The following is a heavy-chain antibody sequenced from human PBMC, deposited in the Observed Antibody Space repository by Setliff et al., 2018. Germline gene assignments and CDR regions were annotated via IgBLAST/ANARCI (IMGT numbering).Heavy chain of an antibody. CDR2: INTNTGNP. D-gene: IGHD3-10*01. CDR1: GYTFSTYA. V-gene: IGHV7-4-1*02. Sequence: GASVKVSCKGSGYTFSTYAIIWMRQAPGQGLEWMGWINTNTGNPSYAQGFTGRFVFSLDTSVSTAYLQISSLKAEDTAIYYCARGSRFGTIVYRGDYYLDVWGKGTTGTSP. J-gene: IGHJ6*03. CDR3: ARGSRFGTIVYRGDYYLDV.